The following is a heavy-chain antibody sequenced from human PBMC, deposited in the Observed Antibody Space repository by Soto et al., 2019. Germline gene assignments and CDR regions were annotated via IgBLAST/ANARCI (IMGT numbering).Heavy chain of an antibody. V-gene: IGHV2-5*02. CDR3: AHRGDYNLPFDI. J-gene: IGHJ3*02. Sequence: QITLKESGPTLVKPTQTLTLTCTFSGFSLTSTGVGVGWIRQPPGKALEWLALIYWDDDERFRPSLKSRLTITKDTSKNQVVLTMTNMDPVDTATYYCAHRGDYNLPFDIWGQGTMVTVSS. CDR1: GFSLTSTGVG. D-gene: IGHD2-21*01. CDR2: IYWDDDE.